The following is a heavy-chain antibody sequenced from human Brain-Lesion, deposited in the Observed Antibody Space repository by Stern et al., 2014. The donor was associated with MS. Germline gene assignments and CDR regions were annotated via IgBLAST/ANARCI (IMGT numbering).Heavy chain of an antibody. CDR2: IYYSGDT. CDR3: AGEEDIRYCSGGSCTGNWFDP. J-gene: IGHJ5*02. V-gene: IGHV4-39*01. Sequence: VQLVESGPGLVKPSETLSLTCTVAGGSVSSTSYAWAWIRQPPGKGLEWIGAIYYSGDTYYSPALKSRLTRSLDPSKNQFSRQLRSVTAADTAVYYCAGEEDIRYCSGGSCTGNWFDPWGQGTLVTVSS. CDR1: GGSVSSTSYA. D-gene: IGHD2-15*01.